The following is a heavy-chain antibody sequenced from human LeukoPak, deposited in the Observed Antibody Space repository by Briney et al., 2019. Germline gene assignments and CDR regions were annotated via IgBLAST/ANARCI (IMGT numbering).Heavy chain of an antibody. CDR2: TYSGGKT. J-gene: IGHJ4*02. CDR3: ASGVSSSGWFYFDY. Sequence: GGSLRLSCEASGFTVSSNYMSWVRQAPGKGLEWVSITYSGGKTYYADSVKGRFTISRHDSKNTLFLQMNSLRAEETAVYYCASGVSSSGWFYFDYWGQGTLVTVSS. CDR1: GFTVSSNY. D-gene: IGHD6-19*01. V-gene: IGHV3-53*04.